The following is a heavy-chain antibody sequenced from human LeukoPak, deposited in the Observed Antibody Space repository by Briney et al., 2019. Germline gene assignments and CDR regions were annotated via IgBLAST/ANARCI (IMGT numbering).Heavy chain of an antibody. CDR1: GGSISSYY. Sequence: PSETLSLTCSVSGGSISSYYWTWVRQPAGEGLEWIGRISSSGNTNYNPSLKSRVTMSVDTSKNQFSLKLYSVTAADTAVHYCARLRIVGTTNWYFDLWGRGTLVTVSS. D-gene: IGHD1-26*01. CDR2: ISSSGNT. CDR3: ARLRIVGTTNWYFDL. J-gene: IGHJ2*01. V-gene: IGHV4-4*07.